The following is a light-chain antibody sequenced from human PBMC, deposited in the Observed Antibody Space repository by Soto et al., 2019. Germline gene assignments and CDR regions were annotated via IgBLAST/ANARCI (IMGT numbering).Light chain of an antibody. J-gene: IGLJ2*01. CDR2: EVS. Sequence: QSALTQPPSASGSPGQSVTNSCTGTSSDVGGYNYVSWYQQHPGKAPKLIIYEVSQRPSGVPDRFSGSKSGNTASLTVSGLQAEDEAVYHCSSYAGSNNVVLGGGTKLTVL. V-gene: IGLV2-8*01. CDR3: SSYAGSNNVV. CDR1: SSDVGGYNY.